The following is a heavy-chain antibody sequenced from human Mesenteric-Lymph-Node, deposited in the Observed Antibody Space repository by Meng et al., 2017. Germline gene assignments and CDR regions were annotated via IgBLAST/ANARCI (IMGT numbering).Heavy chain of an antibody. J-gene: IGHJ4*02. D-gene: IGHD6-6*01. Sequence: SVTVSCKASGGTFSSYAISWVRQAPGQGLEWMGGISPIFGTANYAQKVQGRVTITADKYTSTAYMELSSLRSEDTAVYYWASISSIAARPDYWGQGTLVTVSS. CDR2: ISPIFGTA. V-gene: IGHV1-69*06. CDR1: GGTFSSYA. CDR3: ASISSIAARPDY.